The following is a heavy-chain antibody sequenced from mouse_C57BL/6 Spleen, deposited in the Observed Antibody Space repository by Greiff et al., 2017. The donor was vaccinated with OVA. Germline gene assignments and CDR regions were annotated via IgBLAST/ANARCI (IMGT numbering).Heavy chain of an antibody. CDR1: GYTFTSYW. CDR3: AYSNYGYYAMDD. Sequence: QVQLQQPGAELVKPGASVKLSCKASGYTFTSYWMQWVKQRPGQGLEWIGEIDPSDSYTNYNQKFKGKATLTVDTSSSTAYMQLSSLTSEDSAVYYCAYSNYGYYAMDDWGQGTSVTVSS. V-gene: IGHV1-50*01. D-gene: IGHD2-5*01. CDR2: IDPSDSYT. J-gene: IGHJ4*01.